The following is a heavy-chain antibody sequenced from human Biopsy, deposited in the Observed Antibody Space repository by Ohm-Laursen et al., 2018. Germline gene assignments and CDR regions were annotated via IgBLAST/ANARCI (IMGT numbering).Heavy chain of an antibody. V-gene: IGHV1-69*13. CDR2: INSMFGTT. Sequence: SVKVSCKASGGTFSSFGISWVRQAPGQGLEGMGEINSMFGTTNYAQTFQGRVTITADESTSTAYMEVSSMRSEDTAVYYCAKRGVERGRPLAYWGQGTLVTVSS. J-gene: IGHJ4*02. CDR1: GGTFSSFG. CDR3: AKRGVERGRPLAY. D-gene: IGHD1-1*01.